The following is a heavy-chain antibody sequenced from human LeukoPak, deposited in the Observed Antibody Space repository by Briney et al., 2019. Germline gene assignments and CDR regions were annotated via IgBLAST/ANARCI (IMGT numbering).Heavy chain of an antibody. CDR3: ARAKGIVGATKGYFDY. CDR1: GGSISSYY. V-gene: IGHV4-59*01. CDR2: IYYSGST. D-gene: IGHD1-26*01. Sequence: PSETLSLTCTVSGGSISSYYWSWIRQPPGKGLEWIGYIYYSGSTNYNPSLKSRVTISVDTSKNQFSLKLSSVTAADTAVYYCARAKGIVGATKGYFDYWGQGTLVTVSS. J-gene: IGHJ4*02.